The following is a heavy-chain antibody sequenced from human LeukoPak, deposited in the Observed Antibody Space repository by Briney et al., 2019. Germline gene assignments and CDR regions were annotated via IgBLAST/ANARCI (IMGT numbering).Heavy chain of an antibody. Sequence: GGSLRLSCVASGFTLSSYGMHWVRQAPGKGLESVASIWNDGNTQSNLDSVKGRFSISRDNAKNSVYLQMNSLRAEDTVVYKCVRDYPVTSPFWGQGTLVTVSS. D-gene: IGHD4-17*01. J-gene: IGHJ4*02. CDR3: VRDYPVTSPF. V-gene: IGHV3-33*01. CDR1: GFTLSSYG. CDR2: IWNDGNTQ.